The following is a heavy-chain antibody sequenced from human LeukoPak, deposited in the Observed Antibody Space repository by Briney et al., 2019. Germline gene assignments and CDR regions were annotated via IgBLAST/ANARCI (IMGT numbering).Heavy chain of an antibody. J-gene: IGHJ3*02. D-gene: IGHD6-13*01. CDR2: IYHSGST. CDR1: GGSISSGGYY. V-gene: IGHV4-30-2*01. CDR3: ARALYSSSWYAFDI. Sequence: SETLSLTCTVSGGSISSGGYYWSWIRQPPGKGLEWIGYIYHSGSTYYNPSLKSRVTISVDTSKNQFSLKLSSVTAADTAVYYCARALYSSSWYAFDIWGQGTMVTVSS.